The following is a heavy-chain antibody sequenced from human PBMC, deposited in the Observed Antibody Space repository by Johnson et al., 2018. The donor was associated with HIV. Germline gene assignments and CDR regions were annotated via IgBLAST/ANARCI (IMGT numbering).Heavy chain of an antibody. CDR1: GFTFSSYA. V-gene: IGHV3-23*04. J-gene: IGHJ3*01. Sequence: VQLVESGGGLVQPGGSLRLSCAASGFTFSSYAMSWVRQAPGKGLEWVSAISGSGGSTYYAASVKGRFTISRDNSKNTLYLQMHSLIAEDTAVYYCAKDRGGPVRDDAFDLWGQGTMVTVSS. CDR3: AKDRGGPVRDDAFDL. CDR2: ISGSGGST. D-gene: IGHD3-10*01.